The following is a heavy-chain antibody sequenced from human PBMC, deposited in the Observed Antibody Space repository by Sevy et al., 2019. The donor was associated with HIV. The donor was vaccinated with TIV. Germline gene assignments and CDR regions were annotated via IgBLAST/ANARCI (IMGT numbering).Heavy chain of an antibody. D-gene: IGHD6-13*01. V-gene: IGHV4-34*01. CDR2: INHSGGA. Sequence: SETLSLTCAVYGGSFSGNYWTWIRHSPGRGLELIVEINHSGGANYNSSLKGRVTISVDTSKNQFSLRLTSITAADTAVYYCARGRGPARQQPPRRVRMPDYFGLDVWGQGTTVTVSS. J-gene: IGHJ6*02. CDR3: ARGRGPARQQPPRRVRMPDYFGLDV. CDR1: GGSFSGNY.